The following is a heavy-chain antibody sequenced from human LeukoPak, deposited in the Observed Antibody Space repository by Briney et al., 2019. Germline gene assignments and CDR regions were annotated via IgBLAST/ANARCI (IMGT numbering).Heavy chain of an antibody. CDR1: GFTFDDYA. Sequence: GRSLRFSCAASGFTFDDYAMHWVRQGPGRGREWVSGISWNSGTMDYADSVKGRFTISRDNAKNSLYLQMNSLRAEDTALYYCAKDRSTGTRGYYYYGMDVWGQGTTVTVSS. D-gene: IGHD3-9*01. CDR2: ISWNSGTM. J-gene: IGHJ6*02. CDR3: AKDRSTGTRGYYYYGMDV. V-gene: IGHV3-9*01.